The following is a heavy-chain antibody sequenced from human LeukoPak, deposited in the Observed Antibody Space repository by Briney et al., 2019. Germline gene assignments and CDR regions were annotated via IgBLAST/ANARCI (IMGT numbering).Heavy chain of an antibody. D-gene: IGHD1-26*01. V-gene: IGHV3-43D*03. Sequence: HAGGSLRLSCAASGFTFSSYSMNWVRQAPGKGLEWVSLISWDGGSTYYADSVKGRFTISRDNSKNSLYLQMNSLRAEDTALYYCAKALGDSGSYYFDYWGQGTLVTVSS. CDR1: GFTFSSYS. J-gene: IGHJ4*02. CDR3: AKALGDSGSYYFDY. CDR2: ISWDGGST.